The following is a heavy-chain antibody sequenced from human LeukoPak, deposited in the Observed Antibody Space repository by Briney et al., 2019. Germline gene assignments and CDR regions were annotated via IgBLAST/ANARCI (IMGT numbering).Heavy chain of an antibody. V-gene: IGHV3-30*02. Sequence: GSLRLSCAASGIDFRASGMHWVRRAPGMGLEWVTFIQTDGRDKYYAASVAGRFTISRDNSKNTVYLNMNNLRPDDTALYYCAREGGTVVIGRFDYWGQGTLVTVSS. J-gene: IGHJ4*02. CDR1: GIDFRASG. CDR2: IQTDGRDK. D-gene: IGHD2-2*01. CDR3: AREGGTVVIGRFDY.